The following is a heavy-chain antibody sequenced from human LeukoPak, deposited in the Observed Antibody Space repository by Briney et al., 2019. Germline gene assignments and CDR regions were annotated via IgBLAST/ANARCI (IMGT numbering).Heavy chain of an antibody. CDR1: GFTVSINY. D-gene: IGHD3-16*01. V-gene: IGHV3-53*01. CDR2: IYSGGAT. J-gene: IGHJ4*02. CDR3: VRQMGMGVDS. Sequence: GGSLRLSCAASGFTVSINYMNWVRQTPGKGLEWVSVIYSGGATYYADPVRGRFTISRDNSKNTLYLQMNSLRPEDTAVYYSVRQMGMGVDSWGQGTVVTVSS.